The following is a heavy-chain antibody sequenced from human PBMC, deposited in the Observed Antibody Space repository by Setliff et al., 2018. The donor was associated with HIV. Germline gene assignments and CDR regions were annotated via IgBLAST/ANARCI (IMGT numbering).Heavy chain of an antibody. D-gene: IGHD3-10*01. Sequence: SETLSLTCTVSGDSITNDDYYWGWIRQPPGKGLEWIGSVHYSGTTYYNPSLKSRVTISIDTSKNQFSLKLTFVTAADTSVYFCASRPPLSSGSGFAYWGQGALVTVSS. CDR1: GDSITNDDYY. J-gene: IGHJ4*02. CDR3: ASRPPLSSGSGFAY. CDR2: VHYSGTT. V-gene: IGHV4-39*01.